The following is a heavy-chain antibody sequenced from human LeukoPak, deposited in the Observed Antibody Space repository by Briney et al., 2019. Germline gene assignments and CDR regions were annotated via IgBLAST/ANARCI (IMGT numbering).Heavy chain of an antibody. J-gene: IGHJ4*02. CDR3: ARVNSGSYYSLDY. V-gene: IGHV1-18*01. CDR1: GYTFTSYD. CDR2: ISTYNGNT. D-gene: IGHD1-26*01. Sequence: ASVKVSCKASGYTFTSYDINWVRQAPGQGLEWMGWISTYNGNTNYAQMLQGRVTMTTDTSTSTAYMELRSLRSDDTAVYYCARVNSGSYYSLDYWGQGALVTVSS.